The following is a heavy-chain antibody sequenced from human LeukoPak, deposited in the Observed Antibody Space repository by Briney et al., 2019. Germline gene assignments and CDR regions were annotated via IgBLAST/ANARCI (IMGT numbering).Heavy chain of an antibody. J-gene: IGHJ4*02. CDR3: ARARGGYSYVMGYFDY. V-gene: IGHV3-30*04. CDR2: ISYDGSNK. Sequence: PGGSLRLSCAASGFTFSSYAMHWVRQAPGKGLEWVAVISYDGSNKYYADSVKGRFTISRDNSKNTLYLQMNSLRAEDTAVYYCARARGGYSYVMGYFDYWGQGTLVTVSS. CDR1: GFTFSSYA. D-gene: IGHD5-18*01.